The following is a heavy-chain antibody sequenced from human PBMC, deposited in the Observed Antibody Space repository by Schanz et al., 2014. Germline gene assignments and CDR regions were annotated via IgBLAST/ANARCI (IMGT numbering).Heavy chain of an antibody. CDR1: GFTFSSYS. J-gene: IGHJ4*01. V-gene: IGHV3-21*02. D-gene: IGHD6-13*01. CDR2: ISSSSSYI. Sequence: EVRLVESGGGLVKPGGSLRLSCAASGFTFSSYSMNWVRQAPGKGLEWVSSISSSSSYIYYADSVKGRFTISRDNAKNSLYLQMNSLRAEDTAVYYCAREQIMAAAGRVDYWGHGTLVTVSS. CDR3: AREQIMAAAGRVDY.